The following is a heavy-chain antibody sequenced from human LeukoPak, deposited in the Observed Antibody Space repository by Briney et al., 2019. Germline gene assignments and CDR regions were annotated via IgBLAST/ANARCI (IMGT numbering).Heavy chain of an antibody. V-gene: IGHV5-51*01. J-gene: IGHJ3*02. D-gene: IGHD2-15*01. Sequence: GESLKISCKGSGYSYSYWIGWVRQMPGKGLEWMGIIYLADSDARYSPSFQGQVTISADKSINTAYLEWSSLRASDTAMYYCARPKTETGYDAFDIWGQGTMVSV. CDR2: IYLADSDA. CDR1: GYSYSYW. CDR3: ARPKTETGYDAFDI.